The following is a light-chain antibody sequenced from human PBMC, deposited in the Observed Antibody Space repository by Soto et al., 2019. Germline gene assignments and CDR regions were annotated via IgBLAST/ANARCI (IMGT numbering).Light chain of an antibody. Sequence: DIQMTQSPSTLSSSVGDRVTITCRASQSISSWLAWYQQKPGKAPKLLIYKASSLESGVPSRFSGSGSGTEFTLTISSLQPDDFATYYCQQYNSYALTFGGGTKVEIK. V-gene: IGKV1-5*03. CDR1: QSISSW. J-gene: IGKJ4*01. CDR3: QQYNSYALT. CDR2: KAS.